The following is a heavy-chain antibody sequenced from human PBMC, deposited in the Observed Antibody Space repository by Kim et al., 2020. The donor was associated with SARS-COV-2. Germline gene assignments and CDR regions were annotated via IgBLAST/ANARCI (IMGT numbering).Heavy chain of an antibody. Sequence: DSVKGRFTISRDNAKNALYLQSNSLRAEDTAVYYCARDLRFLEWLFLDYWGQGTLVTVSS. CDR3: ARDLRFLEWLFLDY. D-gene: IGHD3-3*01. V-gene: IGHV3-7*01. J-gene: IGHJ4*02.